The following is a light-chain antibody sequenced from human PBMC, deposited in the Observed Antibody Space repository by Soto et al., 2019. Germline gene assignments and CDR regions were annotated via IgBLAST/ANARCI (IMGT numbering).Light chain of an antibody. V-gene: IGLV2-23*01. CDR3: CSYAGSRTVV. CDR1: SSDVGTYNL. CDR2: EGS. J-gene: IGLJ2*01. Sequence: QSALTQPASVSGSPGQSITISCTGTSSDVGTYNLVSWYQQHPGKAPKLMIYEGSNRPSGVSNRFSGSKSGNTASLTLSGLQAEDEADYSCCSYAGSRTVVFGGGTKVTVL.